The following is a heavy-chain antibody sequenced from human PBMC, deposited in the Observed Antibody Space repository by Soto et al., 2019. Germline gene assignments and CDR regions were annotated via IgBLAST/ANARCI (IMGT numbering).Heavy chain of an antibody. V-gene: IGHV3-30-3*01. CDR2: ISYDGSNK. D-gene: IGHD3-22*01. CDR1: GFTFSSYA. CDR3: ARDADSSGYYYGDY. Sequence: QVQLVESGGGVVQPGRSLRLSCAASGFTFSSYAMHWVRQAPGKGLEWVAVISYDGSNKYYADSVKGRFTISRDNSNNPLYLQMNSLRAEDTAVYYCARDADSSGYYYGDYWGQGTLVTVSS. J-gene: IGHJ4*02.